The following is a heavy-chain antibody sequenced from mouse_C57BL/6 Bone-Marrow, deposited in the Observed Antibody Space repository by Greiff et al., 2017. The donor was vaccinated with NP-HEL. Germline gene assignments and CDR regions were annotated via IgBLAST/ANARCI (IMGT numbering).Heavy chain of an antibody. V-gene: IGHV1-52*01. D-gene: IGHD2-1*01. CDR2: IDPSDSET. CDR3: ARRARGNSPWFAY. J-gene: IGHJ3*01. Sequence: QVQLQQPGAELVRPGSSVKLSCKASGYTFTSYWMHWVKQRPIQGLEWIGNIDPSDSETHYNQKFKDKATLTVDKSSSTAYKQLSRLTSEDSAVYYCARRARGNSPWFAYWGQGTLVTVSA. CDR1: GYTFTSYW.